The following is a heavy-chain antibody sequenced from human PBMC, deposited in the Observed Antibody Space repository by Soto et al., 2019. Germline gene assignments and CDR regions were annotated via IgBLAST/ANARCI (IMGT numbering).Heavy chain of an antibody. J-gene: IGHJ6*02. V-gene: IGHV4-31*03. Sequence: QVQLQESGPGLVKPSQTLSLTCTVSGGSISSGGDYWSWIRQHPGKGLEWIGYIYYNGSTNYNPSFKSRVTISVDTSKNQFSLKLSSVTAADTAVYYCARARGVATIIYYYGMDVWGQGTTVTVSS. CDR1: GGSISSGGDY. CDR2: IYYNGST. D-gene: IGHD5-12*01. CDR3: ARARGVATIIYYYGMDV.